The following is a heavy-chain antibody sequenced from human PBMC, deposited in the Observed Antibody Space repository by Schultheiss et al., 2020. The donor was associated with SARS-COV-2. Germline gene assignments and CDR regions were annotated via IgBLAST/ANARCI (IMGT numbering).Heavy chain of an antibody. D-gene: IGHD6-19*01. CDR3: AREQWPSPRPVDF. CDR2: ISYDGSNK. CDR1: GFTFSSYA. J-gene: IGHJ4*02. Sequence: GGSLRLSCAASGFTFSSYAMHWVRQAPGKGLEWVAVISYDGSNKYYADSVKGRFTISRDNAKSSLYLQMDSLRDEDTAIYYCAREQWPSPRPVDFWGQGTLVTVSS. V-gene: IGHV3-30*07.